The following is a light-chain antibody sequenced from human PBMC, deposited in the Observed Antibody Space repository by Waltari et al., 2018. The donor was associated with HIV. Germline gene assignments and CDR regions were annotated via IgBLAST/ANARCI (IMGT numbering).Light chain of an antibody. CDR2: KDT. CDR3: QAWDRGVV. Sequence: SYELTQPPSVSVSPGQTASITFSGDQLEDKFVCWYQQRPGQSPVLVMYKDTRRPSGIPERFSGSNSGNTATLTITGTQSMDEADYYCQAWDRGVVFGGGTKLTVL. V-gene: IGLV3-1*01. J-gene: IGLJ2*01. CDR1: QLEDKF.